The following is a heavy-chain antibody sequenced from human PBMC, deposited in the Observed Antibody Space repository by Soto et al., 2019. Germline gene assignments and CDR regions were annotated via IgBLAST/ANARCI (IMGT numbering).Heavy chain of an antibody. CDR2: IKEDGSKQ. Sequence: EVQLVESGGGLVQPGGTLRLSCAASRFTFSSHWMSWVRQAPGKGLEWVANIKEDGSKQHYVDSVKGRFTISRDNAKNSLYLHMNSLRAEDTAVYYCARDLILVVVGAFDVWGQGTMVTVSS. CDR3: ARDLILVVVGAFDV. V-gene: IGHV3-7*01. CDR1: RFTFSSHW. D-gene: IGHD3-22*01. J-gene: IGHJ3*01.